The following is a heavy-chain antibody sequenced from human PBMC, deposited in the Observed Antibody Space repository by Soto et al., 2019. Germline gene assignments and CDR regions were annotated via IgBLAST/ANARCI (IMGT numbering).Heavy chain of an antibody. Sequence: PSETLSLTCTVSGGSISSGGYYWGWIRQSPGKGLEWIGSVYYRGRSYSKSSVKSRVTISVDTSKNQFSLNLNSVTASDTAVYFCVSQRTSVLTQAYFDYWGPGALVTVS. J-gene: IGHJ4*02. D-gene: IGHD2-8*01. CDR2: VYYRGRS. V-gene: IGHV4-39*01. CDR1: GGSISSGGYY. CDR3: VSQRTSVLTQAYFDY.